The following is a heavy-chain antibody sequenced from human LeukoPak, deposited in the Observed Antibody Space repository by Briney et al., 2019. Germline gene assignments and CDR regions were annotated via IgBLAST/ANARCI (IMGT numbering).Heavy chain of an antibody. CDR2: MNPNSGNT. CDR1: GYTFTSYD. D-gene: IGHD2-8*01. Sequence: ASVKVSCKASGYTFTSYDINWVRQATGQGLEWMGWMNPNSGNTGYAQKFQGRVTMTRNTSISTAYMELSRLRSDDTAVYYCARDLLGYCTNGVCYPQCYFDYWGQGTLVTVSS. CDR3: ARDLLGYCTNGVCYPQCYFDY. J-gene: IGHJ4*02. V-gene: IGHV1-8*01.